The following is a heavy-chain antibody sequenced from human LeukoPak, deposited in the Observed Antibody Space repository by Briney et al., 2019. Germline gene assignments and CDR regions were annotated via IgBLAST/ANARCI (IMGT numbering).Heavy chain of an antibody. D-gene: IGHD3-10*01. CDR3: AKVYGSGFYWFDY. CDR1: GFTFSSYA. CDR2: ISGSGGST. V-gene: IGHV3-23*01. Sequence: QPGGSLRLSCAASGFTFSSYAMSWVRQAPGKWLEWVSAISGSGGSTYYADSVKGRFTISRDNSKNPLYLQMNSLRAEDTAVYYCAKVYGSGFYWFDYWGQGTLVTVSS. J-gene: IGHJ4*02.